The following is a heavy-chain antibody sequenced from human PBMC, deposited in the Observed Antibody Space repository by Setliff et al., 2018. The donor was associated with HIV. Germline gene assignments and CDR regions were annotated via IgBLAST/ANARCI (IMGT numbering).Heavy chain of an antibody. V-gene: IGHV4-39*01. Sequence: ETLSLTCSVSGGSFSSDSYYWGWIRQFPGKGLEWIGSIYYSGSTYYHPSLKSRVTISVDTSKNQFSLKLTSVTASDTAVYYCARHPTTGSVSDYWGQGTLVTVSS. CDR2: IYYSGST. CDR3: ARHPTTGSVSDY. CDR1: GGSFSSDSYY. D-gene: IGHD3-10*01. J-gene: IGHJ4*02.